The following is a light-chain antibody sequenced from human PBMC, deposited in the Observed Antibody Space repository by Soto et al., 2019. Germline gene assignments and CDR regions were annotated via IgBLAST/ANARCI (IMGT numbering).Light chain of an antibody. CDR1: SSDVGAYNY. V-gene: IGLV2-14*01. CDR3: SSYTSRSTSVV. Sequence: QSALTQPASVSGSPGQSITISCTGTSSDVGAYNYVSWYQQHPGKAPKLMIYEVSNRPSGVSSRFSGSKSGNTASLTISGLQADDEADYYCSSYTSRSTSVVFGGGTKVTVL. J-gene: IGLJ2*01. CDR2: EVS.